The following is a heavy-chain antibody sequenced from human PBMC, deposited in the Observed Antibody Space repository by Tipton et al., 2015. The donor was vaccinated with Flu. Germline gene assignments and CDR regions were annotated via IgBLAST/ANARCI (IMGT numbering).Heavy chain of an antibody. CDR1: GFIFSRHA. J-gene: IGHJ6*02. CDR2: IRSGGDST. CDR3: ARDHPPTITVLGEITDYFGMAV. Sequence: SLRLSCGASGFIFSRHAMTWVRQAPGKGPEWVSTIRSGGDSTYYADSVKGRFTISRDNSNNALYLQMNSLRAEDTAVYYCARDHPPTITVLGEITDYFGMAVWGQGTTVTVSS. V-gene: IGHV3-23*01. D-gene: IGHD3-3*01.